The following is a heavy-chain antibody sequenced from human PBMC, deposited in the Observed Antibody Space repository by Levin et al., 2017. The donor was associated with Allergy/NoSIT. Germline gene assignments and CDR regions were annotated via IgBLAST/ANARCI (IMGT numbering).Heavy chain of an antibody. J-gene: IGHJ4*02. CDR3: ARDEGIAVGHFGF. V-gene: IGHV4-59*01. CDR2: IYHSGNT. CDR1: GGPISEYY. D-gene: IGHD6-19*01. Sequence: PSETLSLTCTVSGGPISEYYWSWIRQPPGKGLEWIGYIYHSGNTFHNPSLETRVTISMDTSRNQISLRLNSVTAADTAIYYCARDEGIAVGHFGFWGRGTLVTVSS.